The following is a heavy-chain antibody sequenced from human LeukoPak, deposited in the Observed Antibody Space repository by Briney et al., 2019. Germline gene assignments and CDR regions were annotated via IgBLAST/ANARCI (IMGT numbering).Heavy chain of an antibody. Sequence: PGGSLRLSCAASGFTFSSYSMNWVRQAPGKGLEWVSSISTSSSYIYYADSVKGRFTISRDNAKNSLYLQMNSLRAEDTAVYYCARGLWFGELGYDYWGQGTLVTVSS. V-gene: IGHV3-21*01. CDR1: GFTFSSYS. J-gene: IGHJ4*02. CDR2: ISTSSSYI. D-gene: IGHD3-10*01. CDR3: ARGLWFGELGYDY.